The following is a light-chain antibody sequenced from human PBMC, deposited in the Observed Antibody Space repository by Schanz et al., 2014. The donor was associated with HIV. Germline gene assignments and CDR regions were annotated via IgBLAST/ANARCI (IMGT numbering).Light chain of an antibody. CDR3: HSSDGLNLGV. V-gene: IGLV6-57*04. CDR2: GND. Sequence: NFMLTQPHSVSESPGKTVVISCTRSSGSIASDYVQWYQQRPGSAPTVVIVGNDQRPSGVPDRFSGSIDGSSNSASLTISGLETDDEADYFCHSSDGLNLGVFGGGTKLTVL. J-gene: IGLJ3*02. CDR1: SGSIASDY.